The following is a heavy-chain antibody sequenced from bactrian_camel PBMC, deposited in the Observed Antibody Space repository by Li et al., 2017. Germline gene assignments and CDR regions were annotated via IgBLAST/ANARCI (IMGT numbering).Heavy chain of an antibody. Sequence: HVQLVESGGGSVQSGGSLRLSCVVRDYTYSSYCMGWFRQAPGKEREGVAAISTARDSTYYADSVKGRFTISHDNANDTTFLQMNSLMPEDSAMYYCAAKSPGGGWYSPGSYNYWGQGTQVTVS. V-gene: IGHV3S1*01. CDR2: ISTARDST. J-gene: IGHJ4*01. CDR3: AAKSPGGGWYSPGSYNY. CDR1: DYTYSSYC. D-gene: IGHD6*01.